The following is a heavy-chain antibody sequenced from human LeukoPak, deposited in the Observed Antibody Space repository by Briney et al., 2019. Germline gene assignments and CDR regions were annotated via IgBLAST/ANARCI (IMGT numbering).Heavy chain of an antibody. J-gene: IGHJ4*02. V-gene: IGHV5-51*01. D-gene: IGHD6-13*01. CDR3: ATRPQYSSSWYYFDY. CDR2: IYPGDSDT. CDR1: GYSFTSYW. Sequence: GESLKISCKGSGYSFTSYWIGWVRPMPGKGLEWMGIIYPGDSDTRYSPSFQGQVTISADKSISTAYLQWSSLKASDTAMYYCATRPQYSSSWYYFDYWGQGTLVTVSS.